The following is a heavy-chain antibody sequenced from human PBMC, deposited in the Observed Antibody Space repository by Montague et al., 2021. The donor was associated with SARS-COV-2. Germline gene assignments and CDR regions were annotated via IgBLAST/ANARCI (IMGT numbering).Heavy chain of an antibody. CDR2: IFYSGST. D-gene: IGHD3-10*01. J-gene: IGHJ4*02. V-gene: IGHV4-39*01. Sequence: SETRSLTCTVSGSSISSETHYWGWLRQPQGKGLVWIGSIFYSGSTYHTSSLKSRVSISVDTSKNQFSLRLRSATAADTAVYYCASQPMPVTGSGEFDYWGPGTLVTVSS. CDR3: ASQPMPVTGSGEFDY. CDR1: GSSISSETHY.